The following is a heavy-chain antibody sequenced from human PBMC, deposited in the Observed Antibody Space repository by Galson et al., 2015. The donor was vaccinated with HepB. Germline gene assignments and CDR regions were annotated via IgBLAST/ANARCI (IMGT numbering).Heavy chain of an antibody. CDR2: MNTNTGKP. V-gene: IGHV7-4-1*02. Sequence: VKVSCKASGYTFTDYVVNWVRQAPGQGLELMGWMNTNTGKPTYAPGFAGRFVFSLDTSVTTAYLQISSLETDDTAVYYCARSPLRFLDWLPYYDYYYMDVWGEGTTVTVSS. CDR1: GYTFTDYV. CDR3: ARSPLRFLDWLPYYDYYYMDV. J-gene: IGHJ6*03. D-gene: IGHD3-3*01.